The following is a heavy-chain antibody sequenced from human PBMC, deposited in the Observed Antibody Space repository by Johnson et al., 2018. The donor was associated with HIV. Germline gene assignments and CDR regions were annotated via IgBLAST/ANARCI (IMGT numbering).Heavy chain of an antibody. CDR3: ARGISQPYYNFWSGYHYPDAFDI. D-gene: IGHD3-3*01. CDR1: GFTFSRYG. V-gene: IGHV3-33*01. Sequence: QVQLVESGGGVVQPGRSLRLSCAASGFTFSRYGMHWVRQAPGKGLEWVSFIRYDGNNKYYPGSVKGRFTISRENAKNSLYLQMNSLRAGDTAVYYCARGISQPYYNFWSGYHYPDAFDIWGQGTMVTVSS. J-gene: IGHJ3*02. CDR2: IRYDGNNK.